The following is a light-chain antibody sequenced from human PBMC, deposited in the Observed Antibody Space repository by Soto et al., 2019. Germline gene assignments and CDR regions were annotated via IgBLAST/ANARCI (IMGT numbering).Light chain of an antibody. CDR2: EVS. Sequence: QSALTQPASVSGSPGQSITISCTGTSSDVGGYNYVSWYQQHPGKAPKLMIYEVSNRPSGVSNRFSGSKSGNTASLTTSGLQAEDEADYYCSSYTSSSTYVFGTGTTVTVL. V-gene: IGLV2-14*01. CDR1: SSDVGGYNY. CDR3: SSYTSSSTYV. J-gene: IGLJ1*01.